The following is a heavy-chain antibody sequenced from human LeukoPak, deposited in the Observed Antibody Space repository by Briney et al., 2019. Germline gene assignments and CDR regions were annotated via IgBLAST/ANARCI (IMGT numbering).Heavy chain of an antibody. CDR1: GGSISSGSYY. CDR2: IYYSGST. Sequence: PSETLSLTCTVSGGSISSGSYYWGWIRQPPGKGLEWIGSIYYSGSTYCNPSLKSRVTISVDTSKNQFSLKLSSVTAADTAVYYCARQGMDGETDQYYFDYWGQGTLVTVSS. V-gene: IGHV4-39*01. CDR3: ARQGMDGETDQYYFDY. D-gene: IGHD2-2*03. J-gene: IGHJ4*02.